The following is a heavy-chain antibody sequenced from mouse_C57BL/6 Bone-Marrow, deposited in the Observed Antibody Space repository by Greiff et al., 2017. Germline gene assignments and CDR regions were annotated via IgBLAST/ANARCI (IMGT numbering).Heavy chain of an antibody. Sequence: VQLQQSGAELVKPGASVKFSCTASGFNIKDYYMPWVKQRTEQGLEWIGRIDPEDGETKYAPKFQGKATITADTSSNTAYLQISSLTSEDTAVYYCASVVRNYCAMDYWGQGTSVTVSS. CDR3: ASVVRNYCAMDY. CDR1: GFNIKDYY. V-gene: IGHV14-2*01. CDR2: IDPEDGET. D-gene: IGHD1-1*02. J-gene: IGHJ4*01.